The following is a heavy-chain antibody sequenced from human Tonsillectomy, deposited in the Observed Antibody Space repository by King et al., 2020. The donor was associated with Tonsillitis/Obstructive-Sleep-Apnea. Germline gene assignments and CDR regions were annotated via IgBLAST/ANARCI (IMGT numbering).Heavy chain of an antibody. CDR2: ISSSSSTI. CDR3: ARAAYGDYSPLDY. V-gene: IGHV3-48*02. CDR1: GFTFSSYS. D-gene: IGHD4-17*01. J-gene: IGHJ4*02. Sequence: VQLVESGGGLVQPGGSLRLSCAASGFTFSSYSMNWVRQAPGKGLEWVSYISSSSSTIYYADSVKGRLTISRDNAKNSLYLQMNSLRDEDTAVYYCARAAYGDYSPLDYWGQGTLVTVSS.